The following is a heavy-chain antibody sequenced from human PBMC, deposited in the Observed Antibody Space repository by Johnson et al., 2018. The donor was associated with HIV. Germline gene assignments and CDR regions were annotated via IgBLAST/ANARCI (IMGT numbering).Heavy chain of an antibody. Sequence: VQLVESGGGLVQPGGSLRLSCAASGFTFSSYAMSWVRQAPGKGLEWVSAISGSGVGTNSAASLKGRFTISRDNSKNTLYLQMNSLGAEDTAVYYCAKDRSRLGAFDIWGQGTMVTVSS. D-gene: IGHD2-15*01. CDR3: AKDRSRLGAFDI. CDR1: GFTFSSYA. J-gene: IGHJ3*02. CDR2: ISGSGVGT. V-gene: IGHV3-23*04.